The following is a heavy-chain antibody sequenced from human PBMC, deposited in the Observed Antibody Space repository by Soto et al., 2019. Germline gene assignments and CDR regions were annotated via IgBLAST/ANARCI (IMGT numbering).Heavy chain of an antibody. Sequence: SGPTLVNPTQTLTLTCTFSGFSLSTSGVGVGWIRQPPGKALEWLALIYWDDDKRYSPSLKSRLTITKDTSKNQVVLTMTNMDPVDTATYYCAHSPGYYDFWSGYYNWFDPWGQGTLVTV. CDR1: GFSLSTSGVG. CDR3: AHSPGYYDFWSGYYNWFDP. V-gene: IGHV2-5*02. D-gene: IGHD3-3*01. J-gene: IGHJ5*02. CDR2: IYWDDDK.